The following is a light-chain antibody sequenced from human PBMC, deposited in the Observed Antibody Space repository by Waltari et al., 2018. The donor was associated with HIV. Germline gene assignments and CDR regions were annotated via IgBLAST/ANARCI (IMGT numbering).Light chain of an antibody. CDR3: CSYARSGIP. J-gene: IGLJ2*01. CDR1: SSDVGSYNL. CDR2: EVS. Sequence: QSALTQPASVSGSFGQSITISCTVTSSDVGSYNLVSWYQYHPGKAPKLIIYEVSKRPSGVSNRFSGSKSGNTASLTVSGLQAEDEAHYYCCSYARSGIPFGGGTKLTVL. V-gene: IGLV2-23*02.